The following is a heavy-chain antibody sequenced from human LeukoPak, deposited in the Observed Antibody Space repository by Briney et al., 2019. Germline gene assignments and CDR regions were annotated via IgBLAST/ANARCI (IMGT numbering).Heavy chain of an antibody. CDR2: IYNRGTT. J-gene: IGHJ5*02. CDR1: GGSFSDYH. D-gene: IGHD1-1*01. CDR3: ARGAGGYRFDP. V-gene: IGHV4-59*01. Sequence: TSETLSLTCAVYGGSFSDYHWTWIRQPPGKALEYIGYIYNRGTTYYNPSLKSRVTISADTSKKQFSLKLTSLTAADTAVYYCARGAGGYRFDPWGQGTLVTVSS.